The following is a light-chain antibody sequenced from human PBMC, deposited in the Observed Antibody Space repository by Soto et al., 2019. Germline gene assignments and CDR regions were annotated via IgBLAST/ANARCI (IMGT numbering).Light chain of an antibody. CDR2: GAS. CDR1: QSVSSTY. CDR3: QQYGSSIT. V-gene: IGKV3-20*01. J-gene: IGKJ5*01. Sequence: EIVLTQSPGTLSLSPEERATLSCRASQSVSSTYLAWYQLKPGQAPRLLIYGASSRATGIPDRFSGSGSGTDFTLTISRLEPEDFAVFYCQQYGSSITFGQGTRLEIK.